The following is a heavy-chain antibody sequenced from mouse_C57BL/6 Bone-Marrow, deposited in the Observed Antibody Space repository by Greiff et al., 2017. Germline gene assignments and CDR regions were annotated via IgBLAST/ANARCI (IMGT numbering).Heavy chain of an antibody. Sequence: GMLVESGGGLVQPGGSLKLSCAASGFTFSDYYMYWVRQTPEKRLEWVAYISNGGGSTYYPDTVKGRFTISRDNAKNTLYLQMSRLKSEDTAMYYCASLYYDYDRGYYYAMDYWGQGTSVTVSS. V-gene: IGHV5-12*01. J-gene: IGHJ4*01. D-gene: IGHD2-4*01. CDR3: ASLYYDYDRGYYYAMDY. CDR2: ISNGGGST. CDR1: GFTFSDYY.